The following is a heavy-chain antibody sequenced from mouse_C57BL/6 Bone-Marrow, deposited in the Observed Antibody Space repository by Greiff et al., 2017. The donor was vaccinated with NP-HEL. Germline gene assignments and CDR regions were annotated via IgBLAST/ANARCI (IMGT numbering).Heavy chain of an antibody. D-gene: IGHD1-1*01. V-gene: IGHV1-5*01. J-gene: IGHJ4*01. CDR3: TGYGSSLRNPYYAMDY. CDR2: IYPGNSDT. CDR1: GYTFTSYW. Sequence: EVQLQQSGTVLARPGASVKMSCKTSGYTFTSYWMHWVKQRPGQGLEWIGAIYPGNSDTSYNQKFKGKAKLTAVTSASTAYMELSSLTNEDSAVYYCTGYGSSLRNPYYAMDYWGQGTSVTVSS.